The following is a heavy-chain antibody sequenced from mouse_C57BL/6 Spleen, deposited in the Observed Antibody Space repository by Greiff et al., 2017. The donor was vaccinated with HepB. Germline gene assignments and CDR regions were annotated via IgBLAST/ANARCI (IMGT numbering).Heavy chain of an antibody. CDR3: ARDQGVYYRYFDV. J-gene: IGHJ1*03. CDR2: ISDGGSYT. V-gene: IGHV5-4*01. D-gene: IGHD2-1*01. CDR1: GFTFSSYA. Sequence: EVQVVESGGGLVKPGGSLKLSCAASGFTFSSYAMSWVRQTPEKRLEWVATISDGGSYTYYPDNVKGRFTISRDNAKNNLYLQMSHLKSEDTAMYYCARDQGVYYRYFDVWGTGTTVTVSS.